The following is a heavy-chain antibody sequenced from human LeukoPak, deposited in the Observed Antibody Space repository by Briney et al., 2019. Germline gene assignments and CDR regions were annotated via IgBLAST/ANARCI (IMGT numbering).Heavy chain of an antibody. J-gene: IGHJ4*02. CDR3: ARRLPIQLWPVDY. Sequence: GRSLRPSRPASGFTFSDDYISSIRQAPGKWLEWVSYISSIGSTIYYADSVKGPFTISTNNAKNSLYLQMNSLRAEDTGVYDCARRLPIQLWPVDYWGQGTLVTVSS. CDR1: GFTFSDDY. V-gene: IGHV3-11*01. CDR2: ISSIGSTI. D-gene: IGHD5-18*01.